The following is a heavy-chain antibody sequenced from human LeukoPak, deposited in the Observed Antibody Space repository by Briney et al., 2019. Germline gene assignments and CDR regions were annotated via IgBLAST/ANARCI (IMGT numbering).Heavy chain of an antibody. D-gene: IGHD3-9*01. CDR2: IKSKTDGGTT. CDR3: TSQLNDILTGYQSDAFDI. J-gene: IGHJ3*02. V-gene: IGHV3-15*01. Sequence: PGGSLRLSCAVSGFTFSGYSMSWVRQAPGKGLEWVGRIKSKTDGGTTDYAAPVKGRFTISRDDSKNTLYLQMNSLKTEDTAVYYCTSQLNDILTGYQSDAFDIWGQGTMVTVSS. CDR1: GFTFSGYS.